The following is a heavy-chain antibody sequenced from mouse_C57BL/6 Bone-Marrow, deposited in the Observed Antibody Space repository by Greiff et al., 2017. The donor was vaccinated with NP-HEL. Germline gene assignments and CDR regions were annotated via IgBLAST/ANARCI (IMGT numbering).Heavy chain of an antibody. D-gene: IGHD1-1*01. CDR3: GGTTVVADFDY. CDR1: GYTFTSYW. J-gene: IGHJ2*01. Sequence: QVQLQQPGTELVKPGASVKLSCKASGYTFTSYWMHWVKQRPGQGLEWIGDIYPGSGSTNYNEKFKSKATLTVDTSSSTAYMQLSSLTSEDSAVYYCGGTTVVADFDYWGQGTTLTVSS. CDR2: IYPGSGST. V-gene: IGHV1-55*01.